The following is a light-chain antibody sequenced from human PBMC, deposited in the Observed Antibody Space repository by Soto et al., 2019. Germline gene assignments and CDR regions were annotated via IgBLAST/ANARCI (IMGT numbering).Light chain of an antibody. J-gene: IGLJ3*02. V-gene: IGLV1-44*01. CDR2: SDN. CDR1: SSNIGTNT. Sequence: QSVLTQPPSASGTPGQRVTMSCSGSSSNIGTNTVNWYQQVPGRAPKLLIYSDNQRPSGVPDRFSGSRSGTSASLAISALRSEDEADYYCAACDAALSGPVVFGGGTKVTVL. CDR3: AACDAALSGPVV.